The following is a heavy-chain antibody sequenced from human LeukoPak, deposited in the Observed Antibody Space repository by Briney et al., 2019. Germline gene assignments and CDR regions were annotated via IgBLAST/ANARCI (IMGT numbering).Heavy chain of an antibody. CDR3: TTSGTPFEY. V-gene: IGHV3-15*01. J-gene: IGHJ4*02. CDR1: GFTFNKAW. D-gene: IGHD3-10*01. CDR2: IKNKGDGGTT. Sequence: GGSLRLSCAASGFTFNKAWMSWVRLAPGKGLEWVGRIKNKGDGGTTDYAAPVKGRFTVSRDDSKSTLYLQMNSLKTEDTAVYYCTTSGTPFEYWGQGTLVTVFS.